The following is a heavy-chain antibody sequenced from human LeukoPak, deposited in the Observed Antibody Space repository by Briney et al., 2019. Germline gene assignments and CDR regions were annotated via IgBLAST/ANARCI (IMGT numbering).Heavy chain of an antibody. D-gene: IGHD3-22*01. CDR1: GFTFSSYG. V-gene: IGHV3-30*02. CDR3: AKPRRYYYDSSGLDY. Sequence: GGSLRLSCAASGFTFSSYGMHWVRQAPGKGLEWVAFIRYDGSNKYYADSVKGRFTISRDNSKNTLYLQMNSLRAEDTAVYYCAKPRRYYYDSSGLDYWGQGTLVTVSS. J-gene: IGHJ4*02. CDR2: IRYDGSNK.